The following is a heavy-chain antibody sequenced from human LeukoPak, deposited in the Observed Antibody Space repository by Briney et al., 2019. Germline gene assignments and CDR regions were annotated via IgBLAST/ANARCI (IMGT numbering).Heavy chain of an antibody. D-gene: IGHD3-3*01. CDR3: ARVNSYDFWSGYQEDY. CDR1: GYTFTSYG. V-gene: IGHV1-18*01. J-gene: IGHJ4*02. Sequence: ASVKVSCKASGYTFTSYGISWVRQAPGQGLEWMGWISAYNGNTNYAQKLQGRVTMTTDTSTSTAYMELRSLRSDDTAVYYCARVNSYDFWSGYQEDYWGQGTLVTVSS. CDR2: ISAYNGNT.